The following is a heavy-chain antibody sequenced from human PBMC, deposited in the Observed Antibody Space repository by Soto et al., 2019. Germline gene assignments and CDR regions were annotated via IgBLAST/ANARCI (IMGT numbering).Heavy chain of an antibody. D-gene: IGHD3-3*01. CDR3: AKDGDSITRNTPLAY. Sequence: SLSCAASGFTYSSYAMCWVRQAPGKGLEWVSSISVSGDRTFYADSVKGRFTISRDNSRNKLHLQLNSLRAEDTAVYYCAKDGDSITRNTPLAYWGQGPLVTASS. V-gene: IGHV3-23*01. CDR1: GFTYSSYA. CDR2: ISVSGDRT. J-gene: IGHJ4*02.